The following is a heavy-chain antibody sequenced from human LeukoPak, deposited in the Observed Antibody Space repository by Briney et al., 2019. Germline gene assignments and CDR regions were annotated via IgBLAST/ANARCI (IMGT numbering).Heavy chain of an antibody. CDR2: IYYSGST. D-gene: IGHD3-10*01. V-gene: IGHV4-39*01. CDR1: GGSISSSRYY. J-gene: IGHJ4*02. Sequence: PSETLSLTCTVSGGSISSSRYYWGWIRQPPGKGLEWIGSIYYSGSTYYNPSLKSRVTISVDTSKNQFSLKLSSVTAADTAVYYCARRGRGGYYFDYWGQGTLVTVSS. CDR3: ARRGRGGYYFDY.